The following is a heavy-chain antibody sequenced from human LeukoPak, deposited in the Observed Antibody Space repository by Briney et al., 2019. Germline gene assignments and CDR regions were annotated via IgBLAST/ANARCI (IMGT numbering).Heavy chain of an antibody. CDR1: GGTFSGYA. CDR2: IIPIFGTA. CDR3: ARVLAAAGNYFDY. Sequence: ASVKVSCKASGGTFSGYAISWVRQAPGQGLEWMGRIIPIFGTANYAQKFQGRVTITTDESTSTAYMELSSLRSEDTAVYYCARVLAAAGNYFDYWGQGTLVTVSS. D-gene: IGHD6-13*01. V-gene: IGHV1-69*05. J-gene: IGHJ4*02.